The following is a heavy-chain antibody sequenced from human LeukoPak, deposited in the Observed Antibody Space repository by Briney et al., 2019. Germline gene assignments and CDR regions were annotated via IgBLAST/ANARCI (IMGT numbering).Heavy chain of an antibody. J-gene: IGHJ4*02. V-gene: IGHV5-51*01. CDR2: MYPGDSDT. D-gene: IGHD3-3*01. CDR3: ARLSYDFWSGYYLDY. CDR1: GYSFTSYW. Sequence: GESLKISCKGSGYSFTSYWIGWGRQMTGKGLEWRRIMYPGDSDTRYSPSFQGQVTISADKSISTAYLQWSSLKASDTAMYYCARLSYDFWSGYYLDYWGQGTLVTVSS.